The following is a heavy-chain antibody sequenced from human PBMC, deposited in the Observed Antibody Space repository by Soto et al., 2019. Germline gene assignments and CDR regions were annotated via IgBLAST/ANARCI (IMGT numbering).Heavy chain of an antibody. J-gene: IGHJ4*02. CDR2: MSFDGNNK. V-gene: IGHV3-30-3*01. D-gene: IGHD5-18*01. CDR3: ARGPFGDAAMVTNYLDY. CDR1: GFTFSNYA. Sequence: QVQLVESGGGVVQPGRSLRLSCAASGFTFSNYAIHWVRQAPGKGLAWVAVMSFDGNNKHYADSVKGRFTISRDNSKNTLYLQMNTLRAEDTAVYYCARGPFGDAAMVTNYLDYWGQGTLVTVSS.